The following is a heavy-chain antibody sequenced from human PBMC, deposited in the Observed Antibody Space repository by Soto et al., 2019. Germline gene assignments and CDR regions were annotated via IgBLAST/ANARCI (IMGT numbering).Heavy chain of an antibody. CDR2: VWYDGSNK. Sequence: PGGSLRLSCAASGFTFSSYGMHWVRQAPGKGLEWVAVVWYDGSNKYYADSVKGRFTISRDNSKKTVYLQMNSLRAEDTAVYYCASWCSSSSGCYYYYGMDVWGQGTTVTVSS. CDR3: ASWCSSSSGCYYYYGMDV. V-gene: IGHV3-33*01. D-gene: IGHD6-6*01. CDR1: GFTFSSYG. J-gene: IGHJ6*02.